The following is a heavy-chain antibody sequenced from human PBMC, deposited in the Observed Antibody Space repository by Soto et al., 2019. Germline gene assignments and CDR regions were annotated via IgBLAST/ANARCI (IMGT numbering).Heavy chain of an antibody. D-gene: IGHD3-3*01. V-gene: IGHV3-30-3*01. CDR2: ISYDGSNK. CDR3: ARDRRITIFGVVPHPGMDV. CDR1: GFTFSSYA. Sequence: QVQLVESGGGVVQPGRSLRLSCAASGFTFSSYAMHWVRQAPGKGLEWVAVISYDGSNKYYADSVKGRFTISRDNSKNTLYLQMNSLRAEDTAVYYCARDRRITIFGVVPHPGMDVWGQGTTVTVSS. J-gene: IGHJ6*02.